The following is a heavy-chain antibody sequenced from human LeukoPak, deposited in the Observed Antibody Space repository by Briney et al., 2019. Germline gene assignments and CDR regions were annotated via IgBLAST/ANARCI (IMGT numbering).Heavy chain of an antibody. Sequence: GGSLRLSCVASGFTFTNYWTTWVRQAPGKGLEWVANIKQDQSEKWYVASVKGRFTVSRDNAKNSMYLQMNSLRAEDTAIYYCARSVEEGYCSETSCYAGYWGRGTLVTVSS. CDR2: IKQDQSEK. CDR3: ARSVEEGYCSETSCYAGY. V-gene: IGHV3-7*03. CDR1: GFTFTNYW. J-gene: IGHJ4*02. D-gene: IGHD2-2*01.